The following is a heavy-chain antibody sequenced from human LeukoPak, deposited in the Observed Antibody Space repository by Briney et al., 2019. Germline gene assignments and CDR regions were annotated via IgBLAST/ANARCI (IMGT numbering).Heavy chain of an antibody. D-gene: IGHD3-10*01. CDR1: GGSISSYY. CDR3: ARSQNYYGSGDY. V-gene: IGHV4-59*01. J-gene: IGHJ4*02. Sequence: SETLSLTCTVSGGSISSYYWSWIRQPPGKALEWIGYIYYTGSTYYNPSLEGRVTISVDTSRNHFSVKLNSVTAADTAVYYCARSQNYYGSGDYWSQGTLVTVSS. CDR2: IYYTGST.